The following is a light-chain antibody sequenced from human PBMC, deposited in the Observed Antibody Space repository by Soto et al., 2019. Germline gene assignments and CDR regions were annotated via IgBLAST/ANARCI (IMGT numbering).Light chain of an antibody. CDR1: SSNIGAGYN. CDR2: GNS. V-gene: IGLV1-40*01. CDR3: QSYDSSLSGWV. Sequence: VVTQPPSVSGAPGQRVTISCTGSSSNIGAGYNVHWYQQLPGTAPKLLIYGNSNRPSGVPDRFSGSKSGTSASLAITGLQAEDEADYYCQSYDSSLSGWVFGGGTKLTVL. J-gene: IGLJ3*02.